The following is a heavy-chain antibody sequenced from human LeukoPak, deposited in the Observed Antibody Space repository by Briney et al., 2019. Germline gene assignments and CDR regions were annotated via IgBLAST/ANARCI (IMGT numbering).Heavy chain of an antibody. CDR1: GFIFSSHG. J-gene: IGHJ4*02. CDR2: ISPSGDIT. CDR3: AKDSEGAGFDY. Sequence: GGSLRLSCAASGFIFSSHGMNWVRQAPGKGLEWVSGISPSGDITYYADSVKGRFTISRDNSKNTLYLQMNSLRAEDTAVYDCAKDSEGAGFDYWGQGTLVTVSS. V-gene: IGHV3-23*01. D-gene: IGHD1-26*01.